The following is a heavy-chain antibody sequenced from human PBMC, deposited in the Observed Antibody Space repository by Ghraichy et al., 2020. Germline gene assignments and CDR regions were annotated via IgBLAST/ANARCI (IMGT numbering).Heavy chain of an antibody. CDR3: AKDRSTLTGWFDP. J-gene: IGHJ5*02. D-gene: IGHD5/OR15-5a*01. CDR1: GFTLKNYG. CDR2: IVDDGPNN. Sequence: GESLNISCAASGFTLKNYGMHWVRQAPGKGLEWVATIVDDGPNNYYADSVKGRFTISRDNSKNILVLQMNGLRVEDTAVYYCAKDRSTLTGWFDPWGQGTLVTVSS. V-gene: IGHV3-30*02.